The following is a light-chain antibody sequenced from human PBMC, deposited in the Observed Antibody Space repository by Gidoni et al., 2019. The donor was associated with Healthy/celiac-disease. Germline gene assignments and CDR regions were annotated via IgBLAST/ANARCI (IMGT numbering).Light chain of an antibody. V-gene: IGKV3-11*01. CDR2: DAS. CDR1: QSVSSY. Sequence: EIVLTQSPATLSLSPGERATLSCRASQSVSSYLAWYQQKPGQAPRLLIYDASNRATGIPARFSGSGSGTDFTLTISSLEPEDFAVYYCQQRSNWPPSTFXXXTKVEIQ. J-gene: IGKJ1*01. CDR3: QQRSNWPPST.